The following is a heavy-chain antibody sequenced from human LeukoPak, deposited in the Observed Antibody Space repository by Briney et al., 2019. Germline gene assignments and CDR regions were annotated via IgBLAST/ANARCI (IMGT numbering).Heavy chain of an antibody. CDR3: ARRASTERGHSYGLDY. V-gene: IGHV3-21*01. Sequence: GGSLRLSCAASGFTFSSYSMNWVRQAPGKGLEWVSSISFIGTYIYYADSLKGRITISRDNARRSLFLQMNSLRAEDTAVYYCARRASTERGHSYGLDYWGQGTLVTVSS. D-gene: IGHD5-18*01. CDR2: ISFIGTYI. J-gene: IGHJ4*02. CDR1: GFTFSSYS.